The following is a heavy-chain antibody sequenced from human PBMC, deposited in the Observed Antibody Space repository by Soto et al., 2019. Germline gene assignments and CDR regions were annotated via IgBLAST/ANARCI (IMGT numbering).Heavy chain of an antibody. V-gene: IGHV3-72*01. D-gene: IGHD4-4*01. Sequence: GGSLRLSCAASGFTFSDHYMDWVRQAPGKGLEWVGRLRNKANSYTTEYAASVKGRFTISRDDSKNSLYLQMNSLKTEDTAVYYCGRAGILTTPYYFDYWGQGTLVTVSS. CDR1: GFTFSDHY. CDR2: LRNKANSYTT. CDR3: GRAGILTTPYYFDY. J-gene: IGHJ4*02.